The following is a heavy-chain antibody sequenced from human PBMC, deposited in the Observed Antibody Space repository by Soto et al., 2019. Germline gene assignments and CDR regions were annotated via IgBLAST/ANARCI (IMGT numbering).Heavy chain of an antibody. CDR2: ISSSGSTI. Sequence: QPGGSLRLSCAASGFTFSSYEMNWVRQAPGKGLEWVSYISSSGSTIYYADSVKGRFTISRDNAKNSLYLQMNSLRAEDTAVYYCARYYSGYPFGMDVWGQGTTVTVSS. CDR3: ARYYSGYPFGMDV. J-gene: IGHJ6*02. D-gene: IGHD5-12*01. V-gene: IGHV3-48*03. CDR1: GFTFSSYE.